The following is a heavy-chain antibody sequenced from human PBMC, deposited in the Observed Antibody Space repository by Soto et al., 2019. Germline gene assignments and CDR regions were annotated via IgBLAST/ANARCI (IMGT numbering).Heavy chain of an antibody. CDR2: IWYDGSQK. J-gene: IGHJ4*02. D-gene: IGHD2-21*02. CDR1: GFAFRSYG. CDR3: ARDPGDYYFDY. V-gene: IGHV3-33*01. Sequence: QVQLVESGGGVVQPGMSLRLSCAASGFAFRSYGMHWVRQAPGKGLEYVAIIWYDGSQKYYADSVKGRFAISRDNSKDTLYMQMHSLRDEDTAVYSCARDPGDYYFDYWGQGTLVTVSS.